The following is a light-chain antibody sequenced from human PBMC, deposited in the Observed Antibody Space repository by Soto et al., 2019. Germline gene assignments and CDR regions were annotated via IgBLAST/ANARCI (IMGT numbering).Light chain of an antibody. Sequence: QSVLTQPPSVSAAPGQTVTISCSGSSSNIGNEYVSWYQHLPGTAPKLVIYDNNKRPSGIPDRFSGSKSGTSATLDITGPQTGDEAEYYCATWDSSLSGVVFCGGTKVTVL. CDR2: DNN. V-gene: IGLV1-51*01. J-gene: IGLJ2*01. CDR3: ATWDSSLSGVV. CDR1: SSNIGNEY.